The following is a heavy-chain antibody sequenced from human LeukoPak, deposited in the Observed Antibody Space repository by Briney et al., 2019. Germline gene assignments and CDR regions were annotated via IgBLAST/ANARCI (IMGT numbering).Heavy chain of an antibody. CDR3: ARDLEGITVFGAQGY. D-gene: IGHD3-3*01. V-gene: IGHV3-30*03. CDR1: GFIVSNYV. J-gene: IGHJ4*02. CDR2: LAYDGSNK. Sequence: GGSLRLSCAASGFIVSNYVMHWVRQTPGKGLEWVAALAYDGSNKYYANSVKGRFTISRDNSRNTLYLQMNRLRPEDTAMYYCARDLEGITVFGAQGYWGQGTLVTVFS.